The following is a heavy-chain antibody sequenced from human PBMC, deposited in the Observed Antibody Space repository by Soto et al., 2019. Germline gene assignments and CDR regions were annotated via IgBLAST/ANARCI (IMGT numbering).Heavy chain of an antibody. V-gene: IGHV1-18*01. D-gene: IGHD6-6*01. CDR3: ARAPGGSSSFVDY. Sequence: GASVKVSCKASGYTFTSYGISWVRQAPGQGLEWMGWISAYNGNTNYAQKLQGRVTITRDTSASTAYMELSSLRSEDTAVYYCARAPGGSSSFVDYWGQGTLVTVSS. CDR1: GYTFTSYG. CDR2: ISAYNGNT. J-gene: IGHJ4*02.